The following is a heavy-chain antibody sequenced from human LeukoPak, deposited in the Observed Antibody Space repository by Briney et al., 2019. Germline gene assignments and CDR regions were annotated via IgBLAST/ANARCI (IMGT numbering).Heavy chain of an antibody. CDR3: ARHESAVAGSIDY. J-gene: IGHJ4*02. V-gene: IGHV5-51*01. D-gene: IGHD6-19*01. Sequence: GESLKISCKGSGYSFTSYWIGWVRQMPGKGLEWTGIIYPGDSDTRYSPSFQGQVTISADKSISTAYLQWSSLKASDTAMYYCARHESAVAGSIDYWGQGTLVTVSS. CDR2: IYPGDSDT. CDR1: GYSFTSYW.